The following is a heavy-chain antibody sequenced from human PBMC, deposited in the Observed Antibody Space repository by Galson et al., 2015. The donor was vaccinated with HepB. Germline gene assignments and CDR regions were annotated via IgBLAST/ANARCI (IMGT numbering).Heavy chain of an antibody. D-gene: IGHD6-13*01. CDR1: GFSLSTSGVG. CDR3: AHSPLGLEAYSSHSAGWFDP. CDR2: IYWDDDK. V-gene: IGHV2-5*02. J-gene: IGHJ5*02. Sequence: PALVKPTQTLTLTCTFSGFSLSTSGVGVGWIRQPPGKALEWLALIYWDDDKRYSPSLKSRLTITKDTSKNQVVLTMTNMDPVDTATYYCAHSPLGLEAYSSHSAGWFDPWGQGTLVTVSS.